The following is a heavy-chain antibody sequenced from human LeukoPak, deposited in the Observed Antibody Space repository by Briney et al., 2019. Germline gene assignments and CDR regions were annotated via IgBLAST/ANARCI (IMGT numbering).Heavy chain of an antibody. Sequence: PGGFLRLSCAASGFTFSGYWMSWVRQAPGKGLECVANIKEDGSEKYYVDSVKGRFTISRDNAENSLFLQMNSLRAEDTAVYYCGRGHYGDYAWGQGTLVTVSS. D-gene: IGHD4-17*01. J-gene: IGHJ5*02. CDR3: GRGHYGDYA. V-gene: IGHV3-7*01. CDR2: IKEDGSEK. CDR1: GFTFSGYW.